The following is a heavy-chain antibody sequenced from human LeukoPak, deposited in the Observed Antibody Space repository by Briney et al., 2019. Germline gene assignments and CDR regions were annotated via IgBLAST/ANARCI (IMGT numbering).Heavy chain of an antibody. Sequence: SETLSLTCAVYGGSFSGYYWSWIRQPPGKGLEWIGEINHSGNTNYNPSLKSRVTISVDTSKNQFSLKLSSVTAADTAVYYCARGLLSAWGQGTLVTVSS. J-gene: IGHJ5*02. V-gene: IGHV4-34*01. CDR3: ARGLLSA. CDR2: INHSGNT. CDR1: GGSFSGYY.